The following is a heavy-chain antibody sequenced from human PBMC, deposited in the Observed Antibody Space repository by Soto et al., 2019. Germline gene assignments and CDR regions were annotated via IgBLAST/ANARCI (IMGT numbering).Heavy chain of an antibody. J-gene: IGHJ4*02. V-gene: IGHV1-18*01. CDR2: ISAYSGNT. CDR1: GYTFTSYD. D-gene: IGHD3-22*01. CDR3: ARYYDTSGYRRPFDY. Sequence: QVQLVQSGAEVKKPGASVKVSCKASGYTFTSYDITWVRQTPGQGLEWMGWISAYSGNTNYAQKFQGRVTMTTDTSTTTAYMELRSLRSDDTAVYYCARYYDTSGYRRPFDYWGQGTLVTVSS.